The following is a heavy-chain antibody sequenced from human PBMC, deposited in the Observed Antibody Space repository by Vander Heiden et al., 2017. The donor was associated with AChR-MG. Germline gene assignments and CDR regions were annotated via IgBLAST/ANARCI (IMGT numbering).Heavy chain of an antibody. J-gene: IGHJ4*02. CDR3: AKKRAGETFDY. CDR2: IPSSGGGT. CDR1: GFALSIAA. Sequence: EVQLLESGGALIQPGGSLRLSCAAAGFALSIAAMRWVLQARERGFEWVSAIPSSGGGTYYADSVKGRFTISRDNSKNTLYLQMNSLRTEDTAVYYCAKKRAGETFDYWGQGTLVTVSS. V-gene: IGHV3-23*01. D-gene: IGHD1-26*01.